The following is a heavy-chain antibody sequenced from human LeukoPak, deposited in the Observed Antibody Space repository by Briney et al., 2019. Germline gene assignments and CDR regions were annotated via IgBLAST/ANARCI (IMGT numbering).Heavy chain of an antibody. V-gene: IGHV3-30*18. CDR2: ISYDGSNK. CDR1: GFTFSSYG. D-gene: IGHD4-17*01. J-gene: IGHJ4*02. Sequence: GGSLRLSCAASGFTFSSYGMHWVRQAPGKGLEWVAVISYDGSNKYYADSVKGRFTISRDNSKNTLYLQMNSLRAEDTAVYYCAKISIDYGDLYGYFDYWGQGTVVTVSS. CDR3: AKISIDYGDLYGYFDY.